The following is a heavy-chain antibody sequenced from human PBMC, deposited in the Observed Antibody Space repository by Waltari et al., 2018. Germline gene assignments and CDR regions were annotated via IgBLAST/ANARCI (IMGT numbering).Heavy chain of an antibody. V-gene: IGHV4-34*01. D-gene: IGHD3-16*02. Sequence: QVQLQQWGAGLLKPSETLSLTCAVYGGSFSGYYWSWIRQPPGKGLEGIGEINHIVSTNYNPSLNSRVTISVDTSKNHFSLKLSSVTAADTAVYYCARIHYDYVWGSYRSLQYFQHWGQGTLVTVSS. CDR2: INHIVST. J-gene: IGHJ1*01. CDR3: ARIHYDYVWGSYRSLQYFQH. CDR1: GGSFSGYY.